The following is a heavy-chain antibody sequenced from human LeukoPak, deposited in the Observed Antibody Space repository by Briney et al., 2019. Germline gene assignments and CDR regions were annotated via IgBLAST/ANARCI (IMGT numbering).Heavy chain of an antibody. D-gene: IGHD4-17*01. CDR1: GFTFSSYA. V-gene: IGHV3-23*01. J-gene: IGHJ4*02. CDR2: ISGSGGST. Sequence: GGSLRLSCAAPGFTFSSYAMSWVRQAPGKGLEWVSAISGSGGSTYYADSVKGRFTISRDNSKNTLYLQMNSLRAEDTAVCYCAKKGAYDYGDYGGGLNFDYWGQGTLVTVSS. CDR3: AKKGAYDYGDYGGGLNFDY.